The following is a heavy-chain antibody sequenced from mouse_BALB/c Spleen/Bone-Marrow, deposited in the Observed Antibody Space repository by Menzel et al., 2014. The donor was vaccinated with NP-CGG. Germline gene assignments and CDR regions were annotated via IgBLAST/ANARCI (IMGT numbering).Heavy chain of an antibody. V-gene: IGHV14-3*02. J-gene: IGHJ4*01. CDR3: ARAYYGNYPYAMDY. Sequence: VQLQQSGAELVKPGASVKLSCTASGFNIKDTYMHWVEQRPEQGLEWIGRIDPANGNTKYDPKFQGKATITADTSSNTAYLQLSSLTSEDTAVYFCARAYYGNYPYAMDYWGQGTSVTVSS. D-gene: IGHD2-10*01. CDR2: IDPANGNT. CDR1: GFNIKDTY.